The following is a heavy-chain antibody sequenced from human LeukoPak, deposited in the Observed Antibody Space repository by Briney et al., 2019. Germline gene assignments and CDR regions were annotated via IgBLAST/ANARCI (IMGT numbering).Heavy chain of an antibody. CDR2: ISSSSSTI. D-gene: IGHD3-10*01. V-gene: IGHV3-48*04. Sequence: GGSLRLSCAASGFTFSSYSMNWVRQAPGKGLEWVSYISSSSSTIYYADSVKGRFTISRDNAKNSLYLQMNSLRAEDTAVYYCARVGYGSGSYYYYMDVWGKGTTVTISS. J-gene: IGHJ6*03. CDR3: ARVGYGSGSYYYYMDV. CDR1: GFTFSSYS.